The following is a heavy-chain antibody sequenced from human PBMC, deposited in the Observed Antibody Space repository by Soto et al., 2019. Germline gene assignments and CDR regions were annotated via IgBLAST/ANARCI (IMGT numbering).Heavy chain of an antibody. D-gene: IGHD6-6*01. Sequence: GGSLRLSCAASGFTVSSNYMSWVRQAPGKGLEWVSVIYSGGSTYYADSVKGRFTISRDNSKNTLYLQMNSLRAEDTAVYYCAKPIAARAGVGYYYYYMDVWGKGTTVTVSS. V-gene: IGHV3-53*05. J-gene: IGHJ6*03. CDR2: IYSGGST. CDR3: AKPIAARAGVGYYYYYMDV. CDR1: GFTVSSNY.